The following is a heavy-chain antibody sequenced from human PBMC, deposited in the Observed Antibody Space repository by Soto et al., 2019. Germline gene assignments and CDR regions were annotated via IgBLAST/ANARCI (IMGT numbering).Heavy chain of an antibody. CDR3: ARLNYYDSSGPQGNDY. D-gene: IGHD3-22*01. V-gene: IGHV5-51*01. CDR2: IYPGDSDT. CDR1: GYSVTSYW. J-gene: IGHJ4*02. Sequence: GESLKISCNGSGYSVTSYWIGWVRQMPGKGLEWMGIIYPGDSDTRYSPSFQGQVTISADKSISTAYLQWSSLKASDTAMYYCARLNYYDSSGPQGNDYWGQGTLVTVSS.